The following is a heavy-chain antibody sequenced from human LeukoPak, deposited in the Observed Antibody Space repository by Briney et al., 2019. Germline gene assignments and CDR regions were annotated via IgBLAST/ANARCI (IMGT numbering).Heavy chain of an antibody. J-gene: IGHJ4*02. D-gene: IGHD3-10*01. CDR1: GFTFSSYG. Sequence: GRSLRLSSAASGFTFSSYGMHWVRQAPGKGLEWVAVIWYDGSNKYYADSEKGRFTISRDNSKNTLYLQMNSLRAEDTAVYHCARFVGSDYAGSFDLWGQGTPVTVSS. V-gene: IGHV3-33*01. CDR2: IWYDGSNK. CDR3: ARFVGSDYAGSFDL.